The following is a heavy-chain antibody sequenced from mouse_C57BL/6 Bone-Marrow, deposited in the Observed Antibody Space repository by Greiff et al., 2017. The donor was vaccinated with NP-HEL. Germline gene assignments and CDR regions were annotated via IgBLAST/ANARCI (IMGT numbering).Heavy chain of an antibody. V-gene: IGHV3-6*01. CDR1: GYSITSGYY. CDR2: ISYDGSN. Sequence: EVQLVESGPGLVKPSQSLSLTCSVTGYSITSGYYWNWIRQFPGNKLEWMGYISYDGSNNYNPSLKNRISITRDTSKNQFFLKLNSVTTEDTATYYCAREGLGRNFDYWGQGTTLTVSS. D-gene: IGHD3-3*01. CDR3: AREGLGRNFDY. J-gene: IGHJ2*01.